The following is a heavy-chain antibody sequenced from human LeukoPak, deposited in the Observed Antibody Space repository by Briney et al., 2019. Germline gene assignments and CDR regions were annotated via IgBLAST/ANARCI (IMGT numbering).Heavy chain of an antibody. CDR3: ARRAYYYDSSGYYYEPMDY. D-gene: IGHD3-22*01. CDR1: GYSFSTYT. V-gene: IGHV1-3*01. CDR2: INAGNGNT. Sequence: ASVKVSCKASGYSFSTYTMNWVRQAPGQRLEWMGWINAGNGNTKYSQKFQGRVTITRDTSTSTAYMELRSLRSDDTAVYYCARRAYYYDSSGYYYEPMDYWGQGTLVTVSS. J-gene: IGHJ4*02.